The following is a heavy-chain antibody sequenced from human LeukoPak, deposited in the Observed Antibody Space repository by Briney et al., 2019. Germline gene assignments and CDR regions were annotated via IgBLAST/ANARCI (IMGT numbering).Heavy chain of an antibody. CDR2: INWNGGST. Sequence: PGGSLRLSCAASGFTFDDYGMSWVRHAPGKGLEWVSGINWNGGSTGYADSVKGRFTISRDNAKNSLYLQMNSLRAEDTALYYCARTSVYDYVWGSYRPYDAFDIWGQGTMVTVSS. D-gene: IGHD3-16*02. J-gene: IGHJ3*02. V-gene: IGHV3-20*04. CDR3: ARTSVYDYVWGSYRPYDAFDI. CDR1: GFTFDDYG.